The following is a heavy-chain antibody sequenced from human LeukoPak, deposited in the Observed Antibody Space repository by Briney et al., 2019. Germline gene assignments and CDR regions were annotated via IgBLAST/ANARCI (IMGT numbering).Heavy chain of an antibody. CDR3: ARGPYSYDSSGAFDI. CDR2: IYHSGST. J-gene: IGHJ3*02. V-gene: IGHV4-61*08. Sequence: SETLSLTCAVSGGSISSGGYSWSWIRQPPGKGLEWIGYIYHSGSTKYNPSLKSRVTISVDTSKNQFSLKLSSVTAADTAVYFCARGPYSYDSSGAFDIWGQGTMVTVSS. CDR1: GGSISSGGYS. D-gene: IGHD3-22*01.